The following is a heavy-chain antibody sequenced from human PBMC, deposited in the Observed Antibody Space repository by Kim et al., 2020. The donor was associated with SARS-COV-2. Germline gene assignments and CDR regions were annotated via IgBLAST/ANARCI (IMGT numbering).Heavy chain of an antibody. CDR2: IWFDGGIK. D-gene: IGHD3-16*01. V-gene: IGHV3-33*06. CDR3: AKAGYRVQGDDDFDV. Sequence: GGSLRLSCAASGFTFSTYGMHWVRQAPGKGLEWVAVIWFDGGIKYYADSVKGRFTISRDNSKNMLYLEMNSLRAEDTAVYYCAKAGYRVQGDDDFDVWGQGTMGTVSS. J-gene: IGHJ3*01. CDR1: GFTFSTYG.